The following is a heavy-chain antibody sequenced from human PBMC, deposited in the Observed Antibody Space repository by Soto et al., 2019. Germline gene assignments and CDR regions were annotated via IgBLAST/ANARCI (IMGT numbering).Heavy chain of an antibody. D-gene: IGHD1-1*01. CDR3: AKEHGQGGPALENTFDI. Sequence: GGSLRLSCAASGFTFDDYAMHWFRQAPGKGLEWVSGFSGNSGSIGYADSVKCRFTISRDNAKNSLYLQMNSLRAEDTDLYYCAKEHGQGGPALENTFDIWGQGTMVTVSS. J-gene: IGHJ3*02. V-gene: IGHV3-9*01. CDR2: FSGNSGSI. CDR1: GFTFDDYA.